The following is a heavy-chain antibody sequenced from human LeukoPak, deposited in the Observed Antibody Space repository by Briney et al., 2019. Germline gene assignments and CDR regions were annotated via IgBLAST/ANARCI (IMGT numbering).Heavy chain of an antibody. CDR2: IYTSGST. V-gene: IGHV4-4*07. D-gene: IGHD2-8*01. J-gene: IGHJ6*03. CDR3: ARDVAEIGYCTNGVCPHPVYYMDV. Sequence: SETLSLTCTVSGGSISSYYWSWIWQPAGKGLEWIGRIYTSGSTNYNPSLKSRVTMSVDTSKNQFSLKLSSVTAADTAVYYCARDVAEIGYCTNGVCPHPVYYMDVWGKGTTVTVSS. CDR1: GGSISSYY.